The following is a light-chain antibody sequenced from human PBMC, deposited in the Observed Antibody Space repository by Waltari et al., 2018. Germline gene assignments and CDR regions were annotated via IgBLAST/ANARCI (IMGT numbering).Light chain of an antibody. CDR3: QQLNSYPLT. CDR2: KAS. Sequence: DIQVTQSPSTLSASVGDRVTITCRASQSISTWMAWYQQKPGKAPKLLIYKASGLEGGVPSRFSGSGSGTDFTLTISSLQPEDFATYYCQQLNSYPLTFGGGTKVEIK. CDR1: QSISTW. J-gene: IGKJ4*01. V-gene: IGKV1-5*03.